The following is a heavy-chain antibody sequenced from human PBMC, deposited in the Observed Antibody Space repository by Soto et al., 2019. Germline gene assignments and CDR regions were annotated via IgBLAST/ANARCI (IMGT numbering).Heavy chain of an antibody. Sequence: QVQLVQSGAEVKKPGASVKVSCKASGYTFTSYGISWVRQAPGQGLEWMGWISTYNGNTKYAQKLQGRVTMTTDTSTSAAYMKLRRLRSDDTAVFYSARDMVRGVASDYWGQGTLVTVSS. D-gene: IGHD3-10*01. CDR3: ARDMVRGVASDY. V-gene: IGHV1-18*01. CDR2: ISTYNGNT. J-gene: IGHJ4*02. CDR1: GYTFTSYG.